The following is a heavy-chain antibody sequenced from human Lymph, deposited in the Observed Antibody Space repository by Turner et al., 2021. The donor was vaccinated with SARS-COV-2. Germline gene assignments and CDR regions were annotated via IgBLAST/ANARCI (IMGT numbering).Heavy chain of an antibody. D-gene: IGHD3-22*01. Sequence: QVQLVESVGGVVQHGRYLRLSCSASGFTFSSYAMHWVRQAPGKGLEWVAFISYDESDKYYADSVKGRFTFSRDNSKNTLYLRMNSLRAEDTAVYNCARDRDSSGWVDYWGQGTLVTVSS. CDR2: ISYDESDK. CDR3: ARDRDSSGWVDY. V-gene: IGHV3-30*04. CDR1: GFTFSSYA. J-gene: IGHJ4*02.